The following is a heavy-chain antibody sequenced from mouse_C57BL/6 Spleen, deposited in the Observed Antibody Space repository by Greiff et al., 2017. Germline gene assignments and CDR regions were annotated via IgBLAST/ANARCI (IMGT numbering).Heavy chain of an antibody. J-gene: IGHJ2*01. D-gene: IGHD1-1*01. CDR2: ISYDGSN. CDR1: GYSITSGYY. CDR3: ARDDYGSSYPY. V-gene: IGHV3-6*01. Sequence: EVQLQESGPGLVKPSQSLSLTCSVTGYSITSGYYWNWIRQFPGNKLEWMGYISYDGSNNYNPSLKNRISITRDTSKNQFFLKLNSVTTEDTATYYCARDDYGSSYPYWGQGTTLTVSS.